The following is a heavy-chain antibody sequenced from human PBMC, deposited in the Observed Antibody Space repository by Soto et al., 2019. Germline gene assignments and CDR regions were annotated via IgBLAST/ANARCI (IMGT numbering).Heavy chain of an antibody. D-gene: IGHD5-12*01. V-gene: IGHV4-59*01. J-gene: IGHJ4*02. CDR1: GGSISSYY. Sequence: SQTLSLTCTVSGGSISSYYWSWIRQPPGKGLEWIGYIYYSGSTNYNPSLKSRVTISVDTSKNQFSLKLSSVTAADTAVYYCARVGLDIVATILEEYYFDYWGQGTLVTVSS. CDR3: ARVGLDIVATILEEYYFDY. CDR2: IYYSGST.